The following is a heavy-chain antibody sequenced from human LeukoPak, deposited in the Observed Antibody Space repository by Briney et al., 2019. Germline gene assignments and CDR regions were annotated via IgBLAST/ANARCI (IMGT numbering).Heavy chain of an antibody. CDR1: GFTFSSYS. Sequence: PGGSLRLSCAASGFTFSSYSMNWVRQAPGKGLEWVSSISSSSYIYYADSVKGRFTISRDNAKNSLYLQMNSLRAEDTAVYYCASIAAAGGAFDIWGQGTMVTVSS. D-gene: IGHD6-13*01. J-gene: IGHJ3*02. V-gene: IGHV3-21*01. CDR2: ISSSSYI. CDR3: ASIAAAGGAFDI.